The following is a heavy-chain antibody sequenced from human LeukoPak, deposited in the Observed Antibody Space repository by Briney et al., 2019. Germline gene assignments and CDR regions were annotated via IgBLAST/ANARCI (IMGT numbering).Heavy chain of an antibody. V-gene: IGHV3-30-3*01. CDR3: ARARPNIAVAGYFDY. CDR2: ISYDGSNK. D-gene: IGHD6-19*01. J-gene: IGHJ4*02. Sequence: GGSLRLSCAASGCTFSTYAMHWVRQAPGKGLEWVAVISYDGSNKYYADSVKGRFTISRDNSKNTLYLQMNSLRAEDTAVYYCARARPNIAVAGYFDYWGQGTLVTVSS. CDR1: GCTFSTYA.